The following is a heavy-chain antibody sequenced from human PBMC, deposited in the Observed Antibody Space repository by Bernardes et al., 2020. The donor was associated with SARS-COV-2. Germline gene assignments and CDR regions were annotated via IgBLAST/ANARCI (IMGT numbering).Heavy chain of an antibody. J-gene: IGHJ4*02. Sequence: SETLSLTCTVSGGSISSYYWSWIRQPPGKGLEWIGYIYYSGSTNYNPSLKSRVTISVDTSKNQFSLKLSSVTAADTAVYYCARQSYDFWSGRSNFDYWGQGTLVTVSS. D-gene: IGHD3-3*01. CDR2: IYYSGST. V-gene: IGHV4-59*08. CDR3: ARQSYDFWSGRSNFDY. CDR1: GGSISSYY.